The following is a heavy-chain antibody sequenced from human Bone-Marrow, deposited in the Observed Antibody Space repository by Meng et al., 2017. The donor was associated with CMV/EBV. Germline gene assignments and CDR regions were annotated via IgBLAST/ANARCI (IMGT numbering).Heavy chain of an antibody. CDR3: ARDALTYCGGDCYMPH. CDR2: ISAYNGNT. D-gene: IGHD2-21*01. CDR1: DYMFTSYG. V-gene: IGHV1-18*01. J-gene: IGHJ4*02. Sequence: ASVKVSCKASDYMFTSYGISWVRQAPGQGLEWMGWISAYNGNTNYAQKFQGRVTMTTDTSTSTVHMKLRSLGSDDTAMYYCARDALTYCGGDCYMPHWGQGTLVTVSS.